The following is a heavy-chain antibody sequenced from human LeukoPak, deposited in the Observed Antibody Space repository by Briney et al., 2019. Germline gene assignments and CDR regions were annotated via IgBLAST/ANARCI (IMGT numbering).Heavy chain of an antibody. J-gene: IGHJ4*02. CDR3: AKSRGYSGYPLDY. CDR2: ISGSGGST. Sequence: GGSLRLSCAASGFTFSSYAMSWVRQAPGKVLEWVSAISGSGGSTYYADSVKGRFTISRDNSKNTLYLQMNSLRAEDTAVYYCAKSRGYSGYPLDYWGQGTLVTVSS. D-gene: IGHD5-12*01. V-gene: IGHV3-23*01. CDR1: GFTFSSYA.